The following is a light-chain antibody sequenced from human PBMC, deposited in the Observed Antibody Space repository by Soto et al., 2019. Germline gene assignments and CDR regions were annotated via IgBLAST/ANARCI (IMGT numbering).Light chain of an antibody. Sequence: QSVLTQPPSVSAAPGQSVTISCSGSSSNIGSDYVSWYQQLPGTAPKLLIYENNKRPSGIPDRFSGSKSGTSATLGITGLQTGDEADYYCAAWDKILSGGVFGGGTKLTVL. J-gene: IGLJ2*01. CDR2: ENN. CDR3: AAWDKILSGGV. V-gene: IGLV1-51*02. CDR1: SSNIGSDY.